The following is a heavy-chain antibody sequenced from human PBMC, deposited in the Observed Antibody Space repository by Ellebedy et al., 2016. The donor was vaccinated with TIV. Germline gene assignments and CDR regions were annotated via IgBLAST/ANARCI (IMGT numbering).Heavy chain of an antibody. CDR2: IPYSGSI. CDR3: ARVVWQQPVSYAFDI. J-gene: IGHJ3*02. V-gene: IGHV4-59*01. Sequence: MPSETLSLTCNVSGGSISSYYWSWTRQPPGKGLAWIGYIPYSGSINYNPSLKSRVTILVDTSKNQFYLRLSSVTAADTAVYYCARVVWQQPVSYAFDIWGQGTMVTVSS. CDR1: GGSISSYY. D-gene: IGHD6-13*01.